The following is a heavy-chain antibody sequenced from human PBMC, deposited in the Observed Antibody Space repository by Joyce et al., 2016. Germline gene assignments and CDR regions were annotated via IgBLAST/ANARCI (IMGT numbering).Heavy chain of an antibody. CDR1: GYSFTRYW. CDR3: TRSFYYGSGDY. Sequence: EVQLVQSGAEVKKPGESLRISCKGSGYSFTRYWISWVRQMPGKGLEWMGRIDPSDSYTNYSPSFQGHVTIAADKSIGSVYLQWSSLKASDTAMYYCTRSFYYGSGDYWGQGTLVTVSS. V-gene: IGHV5-10-1*03. CDR2: IDPSDSYT. D-gene: IGHD3-10*01. J-gene: IGHJ4*02.